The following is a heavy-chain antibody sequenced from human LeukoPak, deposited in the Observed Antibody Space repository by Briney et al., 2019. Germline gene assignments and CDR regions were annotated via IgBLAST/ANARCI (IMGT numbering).Heavy chain of an antibody. Sequence: SVKDSCMAPLDTFSSYAISWVRQAPGQGLEWMGGIIPIFGTTNYAQKFQGRVTITADKSTSTAYMELSSLRSEDTAVYYCASGGYSYPFDYWGQGTLVTVYS. CDR3: ASGGYSYPFDY. V-gene: IGHV1-69*06. J-gene: IGHJ4*02. CDR2: IIPIFGTT. D-gene: IGHD5-18*01. CDR1: LDTFSSYA.